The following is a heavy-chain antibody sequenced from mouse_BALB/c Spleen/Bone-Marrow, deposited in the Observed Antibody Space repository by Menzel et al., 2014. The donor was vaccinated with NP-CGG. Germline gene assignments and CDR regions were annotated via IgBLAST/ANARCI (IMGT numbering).Heavy chain of an antibody. V-gene: IGHV14-3*02. Sequence: VHVKQSGAELVKPGASVKLSCTASGFNIKYTYMHWVKQRPEQGLEWIGRIDPANGNTKYDPKFQGKATITADTSSNTAYLQLSSLTSEDTAVYYCAYGSSYDYFDYWGQGTTLTVSS. CDR1: GFNIKYTY. D-gene: IGHD1-1*01. CDR2: IDPANGNT. CDR3: AYGSSYDYFDY. J-gene: IGHJ2*01.